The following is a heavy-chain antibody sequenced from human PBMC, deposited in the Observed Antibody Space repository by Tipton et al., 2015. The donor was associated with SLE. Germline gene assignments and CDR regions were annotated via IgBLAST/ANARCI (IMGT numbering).Heavy chain of an antibody. CDR1: GGSIRSGDYY. V-gene: IGHV4-31*03. CDR3: ARHLGASFDF. J-gene: IGHJ4*02. Sequence: TLSLTCTVSGGSIRSGDYYWSWIRQHPGKGLEWIGYIHDSGATFYNPSLRSRSAISVDTSQNQFSLRLTSVTAADTAVYYCARHLGASFDFWGQGILVTVSP. CDR2: IHDSGAT.